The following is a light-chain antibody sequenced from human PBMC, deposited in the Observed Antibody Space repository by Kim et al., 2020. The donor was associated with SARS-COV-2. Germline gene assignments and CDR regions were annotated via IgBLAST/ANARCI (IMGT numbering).Light chain of an antibody. J-gene: IGLJ2*01. CDR2: DVS. Sequence: QSALTQPASVSGSPGQSITISCTGTSSDVGGYNDVSWYQQHPGKAPKLMIYDVSKRPSGVSNRFSGSKSGNTASLTISGLQAEDEADYYCSSYTSSSTSYVVFGGGTQLTVL. V-gene: IGLV2-14*01. CDR3: SSYTSSSTSYVV. CDR1: SSDVGGYND.